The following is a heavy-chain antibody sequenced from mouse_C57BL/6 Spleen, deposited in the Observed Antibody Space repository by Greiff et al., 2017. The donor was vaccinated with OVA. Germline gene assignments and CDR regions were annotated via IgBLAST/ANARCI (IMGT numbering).Heavy chain of an antibody. J-gene: IGHJ4*01. CDR2: INPNNGGT. Sequence: VQLQQSGPELVKPGASVQISCKASGYTFPDYYINWVKQSHGPSLYWIGDINPNNGGTSYNQKFKGKATLTVDKSSSTAYMELRSLTSEDSAVYYCARHDYQYYYAMDYWGQGTSVTVSS. V-gene: IGHV1-26*01. CDR1: GYTFPDYY. CDR3: ARHDYQYYYAMDY. D-gene: IGHD2-4*01.